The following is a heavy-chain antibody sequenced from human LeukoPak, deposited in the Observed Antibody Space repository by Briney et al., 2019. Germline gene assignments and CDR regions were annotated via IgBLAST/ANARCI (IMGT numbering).Heavy chain of an antibody. Sequence: SETLSLTCAVYGGSFSGYYWSWIRQPPGKGLEWIGEINHSGSTNYNPSLKSRVTISVDTSKNQFSLKLSSVTAADTAVYYCAGHGKYYGSGSYDYWGQGTLVTVSS. J-gene: IGHJ4*02. CDR1: GGSFSGYY. V-gene: IGHV4-34*01. CDR3: AGHGKYYGSGSYDY. CDR2: INHSGST. D-gene: IGHD3-10*01.